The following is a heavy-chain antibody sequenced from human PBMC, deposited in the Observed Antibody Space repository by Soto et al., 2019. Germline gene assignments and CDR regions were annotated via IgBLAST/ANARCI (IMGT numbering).Heavy chain of an antibody. D-gene: IGHD3-9*01. V-gene: IGHV3-30-3*01. CDR3: ARDSMLPGRSDY. CDR2: ISYDGSDK. J-gene: IGHJ4*02. Sequence: QVQLVESGGGVVQPGRSLRLSCAASGFTFSTYAMHWVRQAPGKRLEWVALISYDGSDKDYGDSVKGRFTISRDNSKNTLYLQMNSLRAEDTAFYYCARDSMLPGRSDYGGKGTLVTVSS. CDR1: GFTFSTYA.